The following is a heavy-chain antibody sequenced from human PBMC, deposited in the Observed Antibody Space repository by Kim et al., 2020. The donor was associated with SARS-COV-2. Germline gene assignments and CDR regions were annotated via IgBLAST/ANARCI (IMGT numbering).Heavy chain of an antibody. CDR3: AKRIAAAGARPYYYGVDV. V-gene: IGHV3-23*01. CDR2: IGASGVSM. Sequence: GGSLRLSCAASGFTFSSYAMNWVRQAPGKGLEWVSVIGASGVSMYYADFVKGRFTISRDNSKNTVYLQMNSLRAEDTAVYYCAKRIAAAGARPYYYGVDVWGQGTTVTVSS. D-gene: IGHD6-13*01. J-gene: IGHJ6*02. CDR1: GFTFSSYA.